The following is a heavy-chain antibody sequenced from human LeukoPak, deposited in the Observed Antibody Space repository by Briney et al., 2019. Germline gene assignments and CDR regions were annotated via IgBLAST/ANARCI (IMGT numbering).Heavy chain of an antibody. J-gene: IGHJ1*01. V-gene: IGHV3-48*02. Sequence: PGGTLRLSCAASRFTFSSYSMNWVRHGTGKELAWVSYIGSSSRAIYDAVSVMGRFTISRDNAHISLCLQMNSLRDEDTAVYYCAASVIWGQGTLVTVSS. CDR2: IGSSSRAI. CDR1: RFTFSSYS. CDR3: AASVI. D-gene: IGHD3-10*01.